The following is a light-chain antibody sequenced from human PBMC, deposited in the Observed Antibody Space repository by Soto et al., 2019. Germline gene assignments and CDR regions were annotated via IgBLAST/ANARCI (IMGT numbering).Light chain of an antibody. CDR1: QSISSNY. CDR2: AAS. J-gene: IGKJ3*01. V-gene: IGKV3-20*01. CDR3: HHYGRSPIFT. Sequence: EIVLTQSPGTLSLSPGERATLSCRASQSISSNYLAWYQQKPGQAPRLLIYAASTRATGVPDRFTGSGSRTDFTLTISRLEPEDFAVFYCHHYGRSPIFTFGPGTTVDIK.